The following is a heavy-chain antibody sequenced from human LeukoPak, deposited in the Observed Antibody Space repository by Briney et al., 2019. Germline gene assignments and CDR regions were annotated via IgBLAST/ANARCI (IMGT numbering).Heavy chain of an antibody. D-gene: IGHD2-2*01. CDR3: ARRLTQYDCFDP. J-gene: IGHJ5*02. CDR2: TYYRSTWYN. CDR1: GDSFSSNSVT. V-gene: IGHV6-1*01. Sequence: PSQTLSLTCAISGDSFSSNSVTWHWLRQSPSRGLEWLGRTYYRSTWYNDYAVSVRGRITVNPDTSKNQFSLHLNSVTPEDTAVYYCARRLTQYDCFDPWGQGILVTVSS.